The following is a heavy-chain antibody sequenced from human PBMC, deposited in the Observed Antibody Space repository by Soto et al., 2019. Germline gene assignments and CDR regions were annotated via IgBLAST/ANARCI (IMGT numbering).Heavy chain of an antibody. Sequence: QVQLVQSGAEVKKPGASVKVSCKASGYTFTSYYMHWVRQAPGQGLEWLGIINPSGGSTSYAQKFQGRVTMTRDTSTSTVYMERSSLRSEDTAVYYCARDLSYGYVRYYYYGMDVWGQGTTDTVSS. D-gene: IGHD3-16*01. J-gene: IGHJ6*02. CDR3: ARDLSYGYVRYYYYGMDV. V-gene: IGHV1-46*01. CDR1: GYTFTSYY. CDR2: INPSGGST.